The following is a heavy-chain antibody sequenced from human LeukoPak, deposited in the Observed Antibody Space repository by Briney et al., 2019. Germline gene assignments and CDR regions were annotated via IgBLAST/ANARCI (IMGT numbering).Heavy chain of an antibody. Sequence: GGSLRLSCEASGFTFSGYSMNWVRQAPGKGLEWVSYISESSSHTYNADSVKGRFTISRDNAKNSLYLQMNSLRAEDTAVYYCARVATVTARDPMGYWGQGTLVTVSS. D-gene: IGHD4-17*01. V-gene: IGHV3-21*01. CDR1: GFTFSGYS. J-gene: IGHJ4*02. CDR2: ISESSSHT. CDR3: ARVATVTARDPMGY.